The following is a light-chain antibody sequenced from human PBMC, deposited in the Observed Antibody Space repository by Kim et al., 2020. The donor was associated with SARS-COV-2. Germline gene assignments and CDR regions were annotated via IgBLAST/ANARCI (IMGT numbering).Light chain of an antibody. CDR3: QQSYSTPYT. J-gene: IGKJ2*01. CDR1: QSISSY. CDR2: AAS. V-gene: IGKV1-39*01. Sequence: DIQMTQSPSSLSASVGDRVTITCRASQSISSYLNWYQQKPGKAPKLLIYAASSLQSGVPSRFSGSGSGTDFTLTISSLQPEDFATYYCQQSYSTPYTFGRETKLEL.